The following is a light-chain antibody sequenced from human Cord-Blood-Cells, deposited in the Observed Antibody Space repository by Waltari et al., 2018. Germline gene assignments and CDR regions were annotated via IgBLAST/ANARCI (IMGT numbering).Light chain of an antibody. Sequence: SYELTQPSSVSVSPGQTARITRWGDVLAQTYARGSQQMPGQAPGLGIYKDRDGPSGIPGRFSGPSSGTTVPLTIRGAQVEDEADYYCYSAADNNYFFGTGTKVTVL. V-gene: IGLV3-27*01. CDR2: KDR. J-gene: IGLJ1*01. CDR1: VLAQTY. CDR3: YSAADNNYF.